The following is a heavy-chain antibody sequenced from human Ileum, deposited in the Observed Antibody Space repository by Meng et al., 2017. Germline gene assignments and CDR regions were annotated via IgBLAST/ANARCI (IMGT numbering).Heavy chain of an antibody. V-gene: IGHV1-18*01. CDR3: ARDRQWVFDY. Sequence: QVQLVQSGIDVKKPGASVKVSCKPSGYTFTTFGISWVRQAPGQGLEWMGWIDPGNGNRNFAQKFQDRITLTTDTTTTTAYMELRSLRSDDTAIFYCARDRQWVFDYWGQGTLVTVSS. D-gene: IGHD6-19*01. J-gene: IGHJ4*02. CDR1: GYTFTTFG. CDR2: IDPGNGNR.